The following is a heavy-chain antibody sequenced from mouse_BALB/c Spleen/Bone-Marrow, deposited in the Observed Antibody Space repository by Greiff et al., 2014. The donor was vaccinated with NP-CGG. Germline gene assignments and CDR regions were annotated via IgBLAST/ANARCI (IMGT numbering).Heavy chain of an antibody. CDR2: IHYSGST. CDR1: GYSITSGYS. V-gene: IGHV3-1*02. Sequence: EVMLVQSGPDLVKPSQSLSLTCTVTGYSITSGYSWHWIRQFPGNKLEWMGYIHYSGSTNYNPSLKSRISITRDTSKNKFFLQLNSVTAEDTATYYCARDQGYYAMDYWGQGTSVTVSS. J-gene: IGHJ4*01. CDR3: ARDQGYYAMDY.